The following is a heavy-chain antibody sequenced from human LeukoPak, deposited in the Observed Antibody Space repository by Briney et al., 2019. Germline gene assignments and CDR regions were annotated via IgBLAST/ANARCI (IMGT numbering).Heavy chain of an antibody. J-gene: IGHJ5*02. D-gene: IGHD4-17*01. Sequence: PGGSLRLSCAASGFTFDDYAMHWVRQAPGKGLEWVSLISGDGGSTYYADSVKGRFTISRDNAKNTLYLQMNSLRAEDTAVYYCARGDPTAWGQGTLVTVSS. CDR1: GFTFDDYA. CDR2: ISGDGGST. V-gene: IGHV3-43*02. CDR3: ARGDPTA.